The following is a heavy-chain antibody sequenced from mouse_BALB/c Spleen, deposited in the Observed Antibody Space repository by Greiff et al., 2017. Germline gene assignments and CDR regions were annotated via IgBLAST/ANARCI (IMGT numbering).Heavy chain of an antibody. CDR1: GFTFSSYA. J-gene: IGHJ3*01. D-gene: IGHD1-1*02. Sequence: EVKLVESGGGLVKPGGSLKLSCAASGFTFSSYAMSWVRQSPEKRLEWVAEISSGGSYTYYPDTVTGRFTISRDNAKNTLYLEMSSLRSEDTAMYYCERGLWSGGGFAYWGQGTLVTVSA. CDR2: ISSGGSYT. CDR3: ERGLWSGGGFAY. V-gene: IGHV5-9-4*01.